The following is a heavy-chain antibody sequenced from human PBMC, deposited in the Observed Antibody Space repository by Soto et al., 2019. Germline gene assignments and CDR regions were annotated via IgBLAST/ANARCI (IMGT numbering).Heavy chain of an antibody. J-gene: IGHJ4*02. CDR1: GYSFIKNA. CDR2: INVGTDKT. Sequence: QVQLVQSGAEVKKPGASVKISCKTSGYSFIKNAIHWVRQAPGQRPEWMGWINVGTDKTKYSEKFQGRVTITTDTSASTAYMELSSLGSEDTAVYYCARLEASVKLDYWGQGTPVTVSS. V-gene: IGHV1-3*01. CDR3: ARLEASVKLDY.